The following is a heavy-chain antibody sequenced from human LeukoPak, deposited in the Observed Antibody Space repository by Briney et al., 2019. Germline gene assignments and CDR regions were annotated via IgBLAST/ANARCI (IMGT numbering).Heavy chain of an antibody. J-gene: IGHJ4*02. D-gene: IGHD1-26*01. CDR1: GGSISSYY. V-gene: IGHV4-59*01. CDR3: ARVRVGAADY. Sequence: SETLSLTCTVSGGSISSYYWSSIRQPPGKGLEWIGYIYYSGSTNYNPSLKSRVTISVDTSKNQFSLKLSSVTAADTAVYYCARVRVGAADYWGQGTLVTVSS. CDR2: IYYSGST.